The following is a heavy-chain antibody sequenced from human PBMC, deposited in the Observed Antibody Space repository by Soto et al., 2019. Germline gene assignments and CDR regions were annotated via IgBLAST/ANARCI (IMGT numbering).Heavy chain of an antibody. V-gene: IGHV4-59*01. CDR1: GGSISSYY. CDR3: ARAAIAAAAWGWFDP. J-gene: IGHJ5*02. CDR2: IYYSGST. Sequence: PSETLSLTCTVSGGSISSYYWSWIRQPPGKGLEWIGYIYYSGSTNYNPSLKSQVTISVDTSKNQFSLKLSSVTAADTAVYYCARAAIAAAAWGWFDPWGQGTLVTVSS. D-gene: IGHD6-13*01.